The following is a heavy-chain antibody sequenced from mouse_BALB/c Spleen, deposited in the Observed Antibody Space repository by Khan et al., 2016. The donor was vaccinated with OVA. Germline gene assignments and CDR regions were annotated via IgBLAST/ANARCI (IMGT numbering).Heavy chain of an antibody. CDR2: INPSTDYT. CDR1: GYTFTSYW. V-gene: IGHV1-7*01. J-gene: IGHJ3*01. D-gene: IGHD1-1*01. Sequence: QVQLKESGAELAKPGASVKMSCKASGYTFTSYWMPWVNHRPGQGLEWLGYINPSTDYTEYNQKFKDKATLTAAKSSSTAYMQLTSLTSEDSAVYYCTNHGSSSAWFTYWGQGTLVTVSA. CDR3: TNHGSSSAWFTY.